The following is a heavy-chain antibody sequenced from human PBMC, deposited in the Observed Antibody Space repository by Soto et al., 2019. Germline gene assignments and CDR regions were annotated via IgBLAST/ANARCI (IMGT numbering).Heavy chain of an antibody. V-gene: IGHV3-23*01. CDR2: ISGSGGST. Sequence: PGGSLRLSCAASGFTFSSYAMSWVRQAPGKGLEWVSAISGSGGSTYYADSVKGRFTISRDNSKNTLYLQMNSLRAEDTAVYYCAKDLLAIFGVVIHYYYYGMDVWGQGTTVTVSS. CDR1: GFTFSSYA. D-gene: IGHD3-3*01. CDR3: AKDLLAIFGVVIHYYYYGMDV. J-gene: IGHJ6*02.